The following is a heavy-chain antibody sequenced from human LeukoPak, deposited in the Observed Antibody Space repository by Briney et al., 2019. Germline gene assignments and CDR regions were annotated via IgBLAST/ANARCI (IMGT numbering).Heavy chain of an antibody. J-gene: IGHJ3*02. V-gene: IGHV5-51*01. Sequence: GESLQISCKGSGHSFPNYWIAWVRQMPGKGLEWMGTIYLGDSDTRYSPSFQGQVTISADKSIDTAFLQRSSLKASDTGMYYCARHRSSWSHDAFDIWGQGTMVTVSS. CDR2: IYLGDSDT. CDR1: GHSFPNYW. CDR3: ARHRSSWSHDAFDI. D-gene: IGHD6-13*01.